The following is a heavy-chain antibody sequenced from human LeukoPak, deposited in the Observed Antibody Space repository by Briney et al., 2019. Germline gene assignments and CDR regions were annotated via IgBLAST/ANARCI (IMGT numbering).Heavy chain of an antibody. CDR2: IYSGGLT. Sequence: QPGGSLRLSCAASGFTVSSNYMNWVRQAPGKGLEWVSVIYSGGLTYYADSVKGRFTISRDNSKNTLYLQMNSLRAEDTAVYYCARADCSGGSCRPRVFDYWGQGTLVTVSS. J-gene: IGHJ4*02. D-gene: IGHD2-15*01. CDR3: ARADCSGGSCRPRVFDY. V-gene: IGHV3-53*01. CDR1: GFTVSSNY.